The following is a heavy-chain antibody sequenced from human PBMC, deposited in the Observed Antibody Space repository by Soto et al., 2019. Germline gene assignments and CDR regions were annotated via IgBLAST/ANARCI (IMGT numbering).Heavy chain of an antibody. D-gene: IGHD3-9*01. CDR3: KSHYDILTGYYRPYAAFHI. Sequence: GESLKISCKGSGNSFTSYWIGWVRQMPGKGVEWMGIIYPGDSDTRYSPSFQGQVTISADKSISTAYLQWSSLKASDTAMYYCKSHYDILTGYYRPYAAFHIWGQGTMVTVS. V-gene: IGHV5-51*01. J-gene: IGHJ3*02. CDR1: GNSFTSYW. CDR2: IYPGDSDT.